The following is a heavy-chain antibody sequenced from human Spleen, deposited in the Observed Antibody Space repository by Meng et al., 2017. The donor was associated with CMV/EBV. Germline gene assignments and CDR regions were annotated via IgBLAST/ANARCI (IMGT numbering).Heavy chain of an antibody. CDR1: GGTVRSYY. D-gene: IGHD5-24*01. J-gene: IGHJ3*02. CDR2: IYYTGST. Sequence: SETLSLTCSVSGGTVRSYYWGWIRQSPGKALEWLGYIYYTGSTKYTPSLKSRLTMSIDTSKNQFSLNLSSVTAADTAVYYCASQGWLQGLDAFDIWGQGTMVTVSS. CDR3: ASQGWLQGLDAFDI. V-gene: IGHV4-59*02.